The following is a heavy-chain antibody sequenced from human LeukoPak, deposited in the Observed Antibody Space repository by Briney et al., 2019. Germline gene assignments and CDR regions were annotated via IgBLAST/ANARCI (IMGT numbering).Heavy chain of an antibody. J-gene: IGHJ4*02. CDR2: INPNSGGT. D-gene: IGHD2-15*01. V-gene: IGHV1-2*02. CDR1: GYTFTGYY. CDR3: ARAVVVVAATMIDX. Sequence: ASVKVSCKASGYTFTGYYMHWVRQAPGQGLEWMGWINPNSGGTNYAQKFQGRVTMTRDTSISTAYMELSRLRSDDTAVYYCARAVVVVAATMIDXXGQGTLVTV.